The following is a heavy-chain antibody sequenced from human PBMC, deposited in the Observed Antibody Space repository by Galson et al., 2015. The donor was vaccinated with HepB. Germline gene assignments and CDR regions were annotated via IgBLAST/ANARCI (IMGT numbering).Heavy chain of an antibody. D-gene: IGHD3-9*01. CDR3: ASTRLSDDIQRINDAFDI. CDR1: GFTVSSNY. J-gene: IGHJ3*02. Sequence: SLRLSCAASGFTVSSNYMSWVRQAPGKGLEWVSVIYSGGSTYYADSVKGRFTISRDNSKNTLYLQMNSLRAEDTAVYYCASTRLSDDIQRINDAFDIWGQGTMVTVSS. CDR2: IYSGGST. V-gene: IGHV3-53*01.